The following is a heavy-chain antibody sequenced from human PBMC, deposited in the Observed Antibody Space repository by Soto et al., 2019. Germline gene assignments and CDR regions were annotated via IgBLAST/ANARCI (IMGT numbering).Heavy chain of an antibody. CDR2: IIPIFGTA. CDR1: GGTFSSYA. V-gene: IGHV1-69*01. J-gene: IGHJ6*02. Sequence: VKVSCKASGGTFSSYAISWVRQAPGQGLEWMGGIIPIFGTANYAQKFQGRVTITADESTSTAYMELSSLRSEDTAVYYCARGKARQYSSTLYYYYGMDVWGQGTTVTVSS. D-gene: IGHD6-13*01. CDR3: ARGKARQYSSTLYYYYGMDV.